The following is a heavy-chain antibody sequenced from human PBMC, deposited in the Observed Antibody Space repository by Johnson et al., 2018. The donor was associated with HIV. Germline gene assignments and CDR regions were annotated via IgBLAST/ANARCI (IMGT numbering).Heavy chain of an antibody. CDR3: ATLEYSSSPGGYGAFDI. CDR1: GFTFSSYD. CDR2: ISYDGSNK. J-gene: IGHJ3*02. D-gene: IGHD6-6*01. V-gene: IGHV3-30*19. Sequence: QEQLVESGGGVVQPGGSLRLSCVASGFTFSSYDMHWVRQAPGKGLEWVAVISYDGSNKYYADSVKGRFTISRANSKNTLYLQMNSLRAEDTAVYYCATLEYSSSPGGYGAFDIWGQGTMVTVSS.